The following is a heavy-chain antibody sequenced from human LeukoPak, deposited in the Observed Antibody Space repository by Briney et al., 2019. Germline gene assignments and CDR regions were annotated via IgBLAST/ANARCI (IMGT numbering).Heavy chain of an antibody. D-gene: IGHD3-22*01. CDR3: AKDLWPGLYDSSVDVDH. Sequence: GGSLRLSCAASGFTFSSCAVSWVRQAPGRGLEWVSAISGSGGSTYYADSVKGRFTISRDNSKNTLYLQMNSLRAEDTAVYYCAKDLWPGLYDSSVDVDHWGEGTLVTVSS. J-gene: IGHJ4*02. V-gene: IGHV3-23*01. CDR1: GFTFSSCA. CDR2: ISGSGGST.